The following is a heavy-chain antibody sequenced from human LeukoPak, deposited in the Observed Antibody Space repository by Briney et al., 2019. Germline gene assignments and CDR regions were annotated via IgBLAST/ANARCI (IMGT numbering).Heavy chain of an antibody. Sequence: SVKVSCKASGGTFSSYAISWVRQAPGQGLEWMGGIIPIFGTANYAQKFQGRVTITADESTSTAYMELSSLRSEDTAVYYCARDRKYYDSSGYSEVVDAFDIWGQGTMVTVSS. CDR1: GGTFSSYA. CDR2: IIPIFGTA. J-gene: IGHJ3*02. D-gene: IGHD3-22*01. CDR3: ARDRKYYDSSGYSEVVDAFDI. V-gene: IGHV1-69*13.